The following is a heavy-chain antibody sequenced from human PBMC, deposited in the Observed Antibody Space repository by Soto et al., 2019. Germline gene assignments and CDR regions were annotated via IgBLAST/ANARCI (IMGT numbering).Heavy chain of an antibody. CDR3: ARGVDTAKSGY. Sequence: VQLVESGGGLIQPGGSLRLSCAASGFTVSSNHMTWVRQAPGRGPEWVSTIYPVGNTFYADSGRFTISRDNSKNMRYLQMISRRAEDTAGYYCARGVDTAKSGYWCQGTLVAVSS. CDR1: GFTVSSNH. D-gene: IGHD5-18*01. CDR2: IYPVGNT. V-gene: IGHV3-53*01. J-gene: IGHJ4*02.